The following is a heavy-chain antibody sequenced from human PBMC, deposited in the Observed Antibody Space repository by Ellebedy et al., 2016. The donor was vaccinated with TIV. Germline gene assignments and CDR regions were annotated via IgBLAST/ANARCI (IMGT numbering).Heavy chain of an antibody. D-gene: IGHD3-22*01. CDR1: GFTFSSYA. Sequence: GESLKISCAASGFTFSSYAMHWVRQAPGKGLEYVSAISSNGGSTYYANSVKGRLTISRDNSKNTLYLQMGSLRAEDMAVYYCARGDYYDSSGYYDYWGQGTLVTVSS. V-gene: IGHV3-64*01. J-gene: IGHJ4*02. CDR3: ARGDYYDSSGYYDY. CDR2: ISSNGGST.